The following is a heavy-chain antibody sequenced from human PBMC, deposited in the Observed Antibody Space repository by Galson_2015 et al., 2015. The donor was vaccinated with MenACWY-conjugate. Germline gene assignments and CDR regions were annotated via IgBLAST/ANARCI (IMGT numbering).Heavy chain of an antibody. Sequence: SVKVSCKASGYTFATYAIHWVRQAPGQRLEYLGWINAGNGNTRSAQKLQGRVTITRDTSANTAYMELSSLRSEDTAEYYCARAPLGYGNDFFDLWGQGTLVIVSS. CDR3: ARAPLGYGNDFFDL. J-gene: IGHJ4*02. CDR2: INAGNGNT. CDR1: GYTFATYA. V-gene: IGHV1-3*01. D-gene: IGHD5-18*01.